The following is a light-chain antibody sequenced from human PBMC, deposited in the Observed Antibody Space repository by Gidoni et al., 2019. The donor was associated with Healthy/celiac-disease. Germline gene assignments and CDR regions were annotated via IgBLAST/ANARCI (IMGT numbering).Light chain of an antibody. CDR1: QGISNY. V-gene: IGKV1-27*01. CDR2: AAS. Sequence: GDRVTITCRASQGISNYLAWYQQKPGKVPKLLIYAASTLQSGVPSRFSGSGSGTDFTLTISSLQPEDVATYYCQKYNSAPPTFGGVTKVEIK. CDR3: QKYNSAPPT. J-gene: IGKJ4*01.